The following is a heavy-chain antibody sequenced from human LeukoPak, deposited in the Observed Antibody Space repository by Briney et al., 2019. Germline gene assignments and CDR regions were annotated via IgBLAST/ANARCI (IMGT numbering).Heavy chain of an antibody. J-gene: IGHJ4*02. Sequence: GGSLRLSCAASGFTFSSYGMHWVRQAPGKGLEWVAFVRYDGSNKYYADSVKGRFTISRDNSKNTLYLQMNSLRAEDTAVYYCAKSATVWGGYFDYWGQGTLVTVSS. CDR2: VRYDGSNK. D-gene: IGHD4-17*01. CDR1: GFTFSSYG. CDR3: AKSATVWGGYFDY. V-gene: IGHV3-30*02.